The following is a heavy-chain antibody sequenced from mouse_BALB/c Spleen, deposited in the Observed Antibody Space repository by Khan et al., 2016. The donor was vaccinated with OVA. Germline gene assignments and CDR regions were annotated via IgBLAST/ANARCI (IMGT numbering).Heavy chain of an antibody. J-gene: IGHJ2*01. CDR2: INPHIGET. V-gene: IGHV1-20*02. CDR1: GYSFTGYF. Sequence: MQHEESGPELVKPGASVKISCKASGYSFTGYFMNWVMQSHGKSLEWIGRINPHIGETFYNQKFKDKATLTVDESSRTAHMELRSLASEDSAVYYCARKNGSDFDYWGQGTTLTVSS. CDR3: ARKNGSDFDY. D-gene: IGHD1-1*01.